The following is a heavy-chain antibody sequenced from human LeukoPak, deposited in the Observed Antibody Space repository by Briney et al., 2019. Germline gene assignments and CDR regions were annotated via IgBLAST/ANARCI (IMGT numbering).Heavy chain of an antibody. CDR1: GFTFSSYG. CDR2: ISYHGSNK. V-gene: IGHV3-30*03. J-gene: IGHJ6*03. Sequence: PGRSLRLSCAASGFTFSSYGMHWVRQAPGKGLEWVALISYHGSNKYYADSVKGRFTISRDNSKNTLYLQMNSLRAEDTAVYYCARLEGYGSGSRYYYYYMDVWGKGTTVTVSS. D-gene: IGHD3-10*01. CDR3: ARLEGYGSGSRYYYYYMDV.